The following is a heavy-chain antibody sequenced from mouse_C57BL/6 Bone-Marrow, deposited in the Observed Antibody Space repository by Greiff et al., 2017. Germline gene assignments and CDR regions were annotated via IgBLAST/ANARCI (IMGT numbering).Heavy chain of an antibody. V-gene: IGHV1-7*01. Sequence: VQLQQSGAELAKPGASVKLSCKASGYTFTSYWMHWVKQRPGQGLEWIGYINPSSGYTKYNQKVKDKATLNADKSSSTADMQLISLKYEDSAVYYWARRAYGSIWYFDVWGTGTTVTVSS. J-gene: IGHJ1*03. CDR1: GYTFTSYW. D-gene: IGHD1-1*01. CDR2: INPSSGYT. CDR3: ARRAYGSIWYFDV.